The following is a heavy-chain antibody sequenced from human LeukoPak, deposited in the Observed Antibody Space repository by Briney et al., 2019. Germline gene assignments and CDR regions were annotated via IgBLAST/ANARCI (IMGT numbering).Heavy chain of an antibody. CDR2: IRPSDGST. D-gene: IGHD4-11*01. V-gene: IGHV1-46*01. CDR1: VYTFSTFY. Sequence: ASVRVSCTPSVYTFSTFYVHWARQAPGQGLEWRGMIRPSDGSTRYAEKFQGRVTMTRDTSTSTVYMEVSRLKSEDTAVYYCASTGPTVQYFDYWGQGTLVTVSS. CDR3: ASTGPTVQYFDY. J-gene: IGHJ4*02.